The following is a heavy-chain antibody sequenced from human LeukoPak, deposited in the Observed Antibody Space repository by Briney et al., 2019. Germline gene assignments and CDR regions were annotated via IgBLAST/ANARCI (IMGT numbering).Heavy chain of an antibody. Sequence: SQTLSLTCTVSGGSISSGSYYWSWIRQPAGKGLEWIGRIYTSGSTNYNPSLKSRVTMSVDTSKNQFSLKLSSVTAADTAVYYCARGTLGAADLFDYWGQGTLVTVSS. CDR1: GGSISSGSYY. J-gene: IGHJ4*02. D-gene: IGHD6-13*01. V-gene: IGHV4-61*02. CDR3: ARGTLGAADLFDY. CDR2: IYTSGST.